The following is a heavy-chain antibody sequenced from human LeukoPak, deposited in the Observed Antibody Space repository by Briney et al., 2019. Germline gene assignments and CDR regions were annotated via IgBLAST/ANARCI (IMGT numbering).Heavy chain of an antibody. D-gene: IGHD3-3*01. V-gene: IGHV4-30-4*01. CDR2: IYYSGST. Sequence: SETLSLTCTVSGGSISSGDYYWRWIRQPPGKGLEWIGYIYYSGSTYYNPSLKSRVTISVDTSKNQFSLKLSSVTAADTAVYYWARGLASGNYFDYWGQGTLVTVSS. CDR1: GGSISSGDYY. J-gene: IGHJ4*02. CDR3: ARGLASGNYFDY.